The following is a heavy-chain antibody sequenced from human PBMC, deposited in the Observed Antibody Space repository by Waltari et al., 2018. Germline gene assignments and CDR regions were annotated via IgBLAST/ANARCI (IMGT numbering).Heavy chain of an antibody. V-gene: IGHV1-69*05. CDR1: GGTFSSYA. J-gene: IGHJ6*03. CDR2: IIPIFGTA. CDR3: ARVYDFWSGYYTGYYYYYMDV. Sequence: QVQLVQSGAEVKKPGSSVKVSCKASGGTFSSYAISWVRQAPGQGLDWMGGIIPIFGTANYAQKFQGRVTITTDESTSTAYMELSSLRSEDTAVYYCARVYDFWSGYYTGYYYYYMDVWGKGTTVTVSS. D-gene: IGHD3-3*01.